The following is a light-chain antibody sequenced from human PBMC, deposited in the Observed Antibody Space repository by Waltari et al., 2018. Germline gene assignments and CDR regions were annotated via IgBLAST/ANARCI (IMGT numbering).Light chain of an antibody. Sequence: SYVLTQPPSVSVSPGQTASLHFSGDNLGAQFVSWYQQKPGQSPVLVIFQDTKRPSGMPERFSGSTSGNTATLTISGTQPMDEADYYCLVWDTSSYVFGTGTKVTVL. CDR1: NLGAQF. V-gene: IGLV3-1*01. CDR3: LVWDTSSYV. CDR2: QDT. J-gene: IGLJ1*01.